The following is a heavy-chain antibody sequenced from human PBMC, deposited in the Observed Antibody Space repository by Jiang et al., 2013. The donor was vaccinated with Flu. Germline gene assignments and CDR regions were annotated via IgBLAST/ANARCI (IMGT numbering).Heavy chain of an antibody. CDR2: ISAYNGNT. D-gene: IGHD3-10*01. CDR3: ASFLSYYYGSGSYYNEYFQH. J-gene: IGHJ1*01. V-gene: IGHV1-18*01. Sequence: GAEVKKPGASVKVSCKASGYTFTSYGISWVRQAPGQGLEWMGWISAYNGNTNYAQKLQGRVTMTTDTSTSTAYMELRSLRSDDTAVYYCASFLSYYYGSGSYYNEYFQHWGQGTLVTVSS. CDR1: GYTFTSYG.